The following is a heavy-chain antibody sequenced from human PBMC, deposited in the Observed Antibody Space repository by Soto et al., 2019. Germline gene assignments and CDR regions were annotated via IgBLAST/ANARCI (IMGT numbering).Heavy chain of an antibody. CDR3: ARVIMIFGVANLGSYFDY. CDR1: GYTFSNFG. J-gene: IGHJ4*02. CDR2: ISPSNGQT. Sequence: GASVKVSCKASGYTFSNFGLSWVRQAPGQGLEWMGWISPSNGQTIYAQNSHGRVTMTTDTSTATAHMELRSLISDDTAVYYCARVIMIFGVANLGSYFDYWGQGTRVTVSS. V-gene: IGHV1-18*01. D-gene: IGHD3-3*01.